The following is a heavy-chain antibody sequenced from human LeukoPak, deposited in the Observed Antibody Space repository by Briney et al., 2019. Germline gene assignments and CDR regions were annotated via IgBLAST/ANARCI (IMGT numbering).Heavy chain of an antibody. CDR1: GGSISSNNW. Sequence: SETLSLTCAVSGGSISSNNWWSWLRQPPGKGLEWIGEIYHSGGTNYNPSLKSRVTISVDTSNKQFSLKLSSVTAADTAVYYCARTPIYYYDNSGYYNWGQGTLVTVSS. CDR3: ARTPIYYYDNSGYYN. J-gene: IGHJ4*02. CDR2: IYHSGGT. V-gene: IGHV4-4*02. D-gene: IGHD3-22*01.